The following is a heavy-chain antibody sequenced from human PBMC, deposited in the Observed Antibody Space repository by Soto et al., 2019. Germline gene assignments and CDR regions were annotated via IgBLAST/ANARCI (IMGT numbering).Heavy chain of an antibody. J-gene: IGHJ4*02. V-gene: IGHV3-48*02. D-gene: IGHD2-8*01. CDR2: ISSSSSTI. Sequence: PGGSLRLSCVASGFTFSSYSMNWVRQAPGKGLEWVSYISSSSSTIYHADSVKGRFTISRDNAKNSLYLQMNSLRDEDTAVYYCARDPRRYCTNGVCYTPGFDYWGQGTLVTVSS. CDR1: GFTFSSYS. CDR3: ARDPRRYCTNGVCYTPGFDY.